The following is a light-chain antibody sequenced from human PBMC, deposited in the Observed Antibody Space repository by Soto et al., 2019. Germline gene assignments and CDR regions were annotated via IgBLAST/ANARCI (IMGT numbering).Light chain of an antibody. J-gene: IGLJ2*01. V-gene: IGLV2-14*01. CDR2: DVS. CDR1: SSDVGGYNY. Sequence: QSALTQPASVSGSPGQSITISCTGTSSDVGGYNYVSWYQQHPGKAPKLMIYDVSNRPSGVSNRVSGSKSGYTASLTISGVQAEGEGDYYCSSYTSSSTLGVVFGGGTKLTVL. CDR3: SSYTSSSTLGVV.